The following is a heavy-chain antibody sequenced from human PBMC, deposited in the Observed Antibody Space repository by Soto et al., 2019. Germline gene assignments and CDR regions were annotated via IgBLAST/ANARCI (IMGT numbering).Heavy chain of an antibody. CDR1: GFTFSSYA. Sequence: QLGGSLRLSCAASGFTFSSYAMSWVRQAPGKGLEWVSAISGSGGSTYYADSVKGRFTISRDNSKNTLYLQMNSLRAEDTAVYYCAKDLKPRHYFDYWGQGTLVTVSS. CDR2: ISGSGGST. J-gene: IGHJ4*02. V-gene: IGHV3-23*01. D-gene: IGHD3-9*01. CDR3: AKDLKPRHYFDY.